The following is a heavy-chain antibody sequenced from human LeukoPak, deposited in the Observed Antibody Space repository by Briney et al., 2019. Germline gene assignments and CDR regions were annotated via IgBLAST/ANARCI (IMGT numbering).Heavy chain of an antibody. CDR3: ASNTGTVFDY. V-gene: IGHV4-61*01. CDR1: GGSISSSSYY. CDR2: IYYSGST. D-gene: IGHD7-27*01. J-gene: IGHJ4*02. Sequence: SETLSLTCTVSGGSISSSSYYWSWIRQPPGKGLEWIGYIYYSGSTNYNPSLKSRVTISVDTSKNQFSLKLSSVTAADTAVYYCASNTGTVFDYWGQGALVTVSS.